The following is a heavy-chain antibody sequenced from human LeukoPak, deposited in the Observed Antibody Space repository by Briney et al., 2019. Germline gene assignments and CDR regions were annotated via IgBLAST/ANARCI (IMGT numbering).Heavy chain of an antibody. J-gene: IGHJ5*02. V-gene: IGHV4-30-2*01. CDR2: IYHSGST. D-gene: IGHD3-10*01. CDR1: GGSISSGGYS. CDR3: AREVLWFGEPYNWFDP. Sequence: PSQTLSLTCAVSGGSISSGGYSWSWIRQPPGKGLEWIGYIYHSGSTYYNPSLKSRVTISVDRSKNQFSLKLSSVTAADTAVYYCAREVLWFGEPYNWFDPWGQGTLVTVSS.